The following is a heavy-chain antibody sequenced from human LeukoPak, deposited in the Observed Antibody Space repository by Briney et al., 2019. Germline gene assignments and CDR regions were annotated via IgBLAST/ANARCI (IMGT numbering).Heavy chain of an antibody. CDR3: ARAYVT. Sequence: GGSLRLSCAASGFTFSSYAMHWVRQAPGKGLEWVAVISYDGSNKYYADSVEGRFTISRDNSKNTLYLQMNSLRAEDTAVYYCARAYVTWGQGTLVTVSS. D-gene: IGHD3-16*01. J-gene: IGHJ5*02. CDR2: ISYDGSNK. V-gene: IGHV3-30-3*01. CDR1: GFTFSSYA.